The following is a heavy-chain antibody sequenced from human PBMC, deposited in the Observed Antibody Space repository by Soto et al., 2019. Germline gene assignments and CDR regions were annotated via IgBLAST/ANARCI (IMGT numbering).Heavy chain of an antibody. Sequence: EVQLVESGGGLVQPGGSLRLSCAVSGLSFSGHWMSWVRQAPGKGLEWVANMKQDGSGKYYVDSVRGRFTISRDNADNSLYLQMNSLRAEDTAVYYCARGYIYYYDNSGNYRGYLDYWGQGTPVTVSS. V-gene: IGHV3-7*03. CDR1: GLSFSGHW. CDR3: ARGYIYYYDNSGNYRGYLDY. J-gene: IGHJ4*02. D-gene: IGHD3-22*01. CDR2: MKQDGSGK.